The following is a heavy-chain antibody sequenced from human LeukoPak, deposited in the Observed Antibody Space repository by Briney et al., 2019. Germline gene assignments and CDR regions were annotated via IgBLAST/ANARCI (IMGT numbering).Heavy chain of an antibody. J-gene: IGHJ4*02. D-gene: IGHD6-6*01. CDR2: ISSSSSTI. CDR3: ARDPIAARPHYFDY. Sequence: GGSLRLSCAASGFTFSSYSMNWVRQAPGKGLEWVSYISSSSSTIYYADSVKGRFTISRDNAKNSLYLQMNSLRAEDTAVYYCARDPIAARPHYFDYWGQGTLVTVSS. V-gene: IGHV3-48*01. CDR1: GFTFSSYS.